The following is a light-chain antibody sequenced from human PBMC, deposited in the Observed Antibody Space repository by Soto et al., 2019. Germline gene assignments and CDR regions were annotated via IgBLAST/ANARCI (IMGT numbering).Light chain of an antibody. CDR3: QQDNDWPPLT. J-gene: IGKJ4*01. V-gene: IGKV3-15*01. Sequence: EIVMTQSPATLSVSPGERATLSCRASQSVSGNLAWYQQKPGQAPRLLIYGASTRATGMPARFSGSGYGTEFTLTITSMQSEDFAVYYCQQDNDWPPLTFGGGTKVEIK. CDR1: QSVSGN. CDR2: GAS.